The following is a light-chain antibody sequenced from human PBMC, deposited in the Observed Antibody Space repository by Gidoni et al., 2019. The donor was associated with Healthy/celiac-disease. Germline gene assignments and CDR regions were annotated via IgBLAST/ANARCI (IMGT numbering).Light chain of an antibody. J-gene: IGKJ4*01. Sequence: DIQSTQSPSSLSASVGDRVTITCQASQDIRNYLNWYQQKPGKAPKLLIYDASNLEKGVPSRFSGSGSGTDFTFTISSLQPEDIATYYGQQYDNLPSFGGGTKVEIK. CDR1: QDIRNY. CDR3: QQYDNLPS. V-gene: IGKV1-33*01. CDR2: DAS.